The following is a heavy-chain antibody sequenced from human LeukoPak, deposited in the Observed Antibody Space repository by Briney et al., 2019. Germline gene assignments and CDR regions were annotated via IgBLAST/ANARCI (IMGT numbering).Heavy chain of an antibody. CDR1: GFTFTNYA. D-gene: IGHD5-24*01. V-gene: IGHV3-23*01. J-gene: IGHJ3*02. CDR2: LSPGGADT. CDR3: ARRAYNWGAFDI. Sequence: GGSLRLSCAASGFTFTNYAMNWVRQAPGKGLEWVSTLSPGGADTHYADSVKGRFTISRDISKNTLYLQMNSLRAEDTAVYYCARRAYNWGAFDIWGQGTMVTVSS.